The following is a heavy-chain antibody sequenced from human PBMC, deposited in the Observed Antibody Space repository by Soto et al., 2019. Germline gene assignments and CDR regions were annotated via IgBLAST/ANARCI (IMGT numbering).Heavy chain of an antibody. CDR3: ARDIGYCSTTSCTPGY. CDR1: GGTFSTYA. D-gene: IGHD2-2*01. CDR2: IIPIFGTG. V-gene: IGHV1-69*13. J-gene: IGHJ4*01. Sequence: SVKVSCKASGGTFSTYAISWVRQAPGQGLEWMGGIIPIFGTGSYAQRFQGRVTITADESTSTAYMELSSLRSEDTAVYYCARDIGYCSTTSCTPGYWGQGTLVTVSS.